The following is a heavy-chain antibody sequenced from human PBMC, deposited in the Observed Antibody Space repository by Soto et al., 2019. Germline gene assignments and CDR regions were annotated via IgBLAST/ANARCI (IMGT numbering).Heavy chain of an antibody. CDR2: ISYDGSNK. CDR3: ARDRGIVGATIYFDY. V-gene: IGHV3-30-3*01. J-gene: IGHJ4*02. Sequence: QVQLVESGGGVVQPGRSLRLSCAASGFTFSSYAMHWVRQAPGKGLEWVAVISYDGSNKHYADSVKGRFTISRDNSKNTLDLQMISLRAEDTAVYYCARDRGIVGATIYFDYWGQGTLVTVSS. CDR1: GFTFSSYA. D-gene: IGHD1-26*01.